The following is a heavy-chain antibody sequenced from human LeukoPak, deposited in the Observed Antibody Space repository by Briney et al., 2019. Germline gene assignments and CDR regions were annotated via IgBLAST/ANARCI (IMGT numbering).Heavy chain of an antibody. CDR2: IIPILGIA. J-gene: IGHJ4*02. Sequence: SVKVSCKASGGTFSSYAISWVRQAPGQGLEWMGRIIPILGIANYAQKFQGRVTITADKSTSTAYMELSSLRSEDTAVYYCAREQRVPAASIDYWGQGTLVTVSS. CDR3: AREQRVPAASIDY. V-gene: IGHV1-69*04. CDR1: GGTFSSYA. D-gene: IGHD2-2*01.